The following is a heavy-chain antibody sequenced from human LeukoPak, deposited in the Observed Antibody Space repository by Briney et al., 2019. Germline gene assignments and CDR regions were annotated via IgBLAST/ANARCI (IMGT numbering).Heavy chain of an antibody. CDR2: ISGSGGST. D-gene: IGHD3-3*01. Sequence: GGSLRLSCAASGFTFSSYAMSWVRQAPGKGLEWVSAISGSGGSTYYADSVKGRFTISRDNSKNTLYLQMNSLRAEDTAVYYCAKETYYDFWSGYQKFGYWGQGTLVTFSS. J-gene: IGHJ4*02. CDR3: AKETYYDFWSGYQKFGY. V-gene: IGHV3-23*01. CDR1: GFTFSSYA.